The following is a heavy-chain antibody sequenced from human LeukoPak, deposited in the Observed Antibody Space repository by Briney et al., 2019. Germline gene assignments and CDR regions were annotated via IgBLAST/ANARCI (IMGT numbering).Heavy chain of an antibody. CDR1: GFTFTSSP. D-gene: IGHD5-24*01. V-gene: IGHV1-58*02. CDR3: AASDGYNSLNYYYYYMDV. Sequence: SVKVSCKASGFTFTSSPMQWVRQARGQRLEWIGWIVVGSGNTNYAQKFQERVTITRDMSTSTAYMELSSLRSEDTAVYYCAASDGYNSLNYYYYYMDVWGKGTTVTVSS. J-gene: IGHJ6*03. CDR2: IVVGSGNT.